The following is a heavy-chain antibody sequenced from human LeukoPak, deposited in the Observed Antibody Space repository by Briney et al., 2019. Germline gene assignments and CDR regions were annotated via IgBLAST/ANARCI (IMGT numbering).Heavy chain of an antibody. CDR3: SRDRLGGLDY. D-gene: IGHD5-12*01. J-gene: IGHJ4*02. Sequence: PGGSLRLSCAASGFTFSNYSMNWVRQAPGKGLEWVSSISTTSTYIFYADSLKGRFTISRDNAKNSVYLQMNSLRPEDTAVYYCSRDRLGGLDYWGQGTLVTVSS. CDR1: GFTFSNYS. V-gene: IGHV3-21*01. CDR2: ISTTSTYI.